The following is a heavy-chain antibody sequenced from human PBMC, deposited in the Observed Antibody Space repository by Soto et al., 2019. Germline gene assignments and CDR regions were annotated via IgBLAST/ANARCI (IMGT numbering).Heavy chain of an antibody. CDR3: AREGYSGYAHFDY. V-gene: IGHV4-30-2*01. J-gene: IGHJ4*02. Sequence: SETLSLTCSVSGESISSGGYYWSWIRHLPGKGLEWIGYIYHSGSTYYNPSLKSRVTISVDRSKNQFSLKLSSVIAADTAVYYCAREGYSGYAHFDYWGQGTLVTVSS. CDR2: IYHSGST. CDR1: GESISSGGYY. D-gene: IGHD5-12*01.